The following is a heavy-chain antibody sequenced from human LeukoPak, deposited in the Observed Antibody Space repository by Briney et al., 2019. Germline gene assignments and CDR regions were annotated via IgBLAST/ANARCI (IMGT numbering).Heavy chain of an antibody. CDR2: IYYSGST. CDR3: ARDRSRGMGWFDP. Sequence: PSETLSLTCTVSGGSISSYHWGWIRQPPGKGLEWIGYIYYSGSTNYNPSLKSRVTISVDTSKNQFSLKLSSVTAADTAVYYCARDRSRGMGWFDPWGQGTLVTVSS. V-gene: IGHV4-59*01. J-gene: IGHJ5*02. CDR1: GGSISSYH. D-gene: IGHD5-24*01.